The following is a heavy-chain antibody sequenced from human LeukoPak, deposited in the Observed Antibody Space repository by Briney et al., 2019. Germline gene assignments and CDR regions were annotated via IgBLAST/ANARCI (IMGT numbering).Heavy chain of an antibody. J-gene: IGHJ4*02. CDR3: ARDGPVPHYYDSSGSIDY. Sequence: GGSLRLSCAASGFTFSSYSMNWVRQAPGKGLEWVSSISSSSSYIYYADSVKGRFTISRDNAKNSLYLQMNSLRAEDTALYYCARDGPVPHYYDSSGSIDYWGQGTLVTVSS. D-gene: IGHD3-22*01. CDR1: GFTFSSYS. CDR2: ISSSSSYI. V-gene: IGHV3-21*01.